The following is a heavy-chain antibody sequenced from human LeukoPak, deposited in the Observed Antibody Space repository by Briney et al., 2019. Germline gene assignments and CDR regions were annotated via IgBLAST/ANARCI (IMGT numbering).Heavy chain of an antibody. D-gene: IGHD6-6*01. Sequence: GASVKVSCKASGYTFRNYAMNWVRQAPGQGLEWMGWINTNIGDPSYAQGFTGRFVFSLDTSVSTAFLQISSLKAEDTAVYYCARDRGRIAGNFDYWGQGTLVTVSS. CDR2: INTNIGDP. CDR1: GYTFRNYA. CDR3: ARDRGRIAGNFDY. V-gene: IGHV7-4-1*02. J-gene: IGHJ4*02.